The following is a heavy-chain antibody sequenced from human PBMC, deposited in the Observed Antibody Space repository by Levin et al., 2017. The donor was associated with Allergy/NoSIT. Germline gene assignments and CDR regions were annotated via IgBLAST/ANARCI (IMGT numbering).Heavy chain of an antibody. D-gene: IGHD3-9*01. Sequence: GGSLRLSCAASGFTFSSYWMSWVRQAPGKGLEWVANIQQDGSEKYYVDSVKGRFTISRDNAKNSLYLQMNSLRAEDTAVYYCARGLRYFDWLGPTFAFDIWGQGTMVTVS. CDR2: IQQDGSEK. CDR3: ARGLRYFDWLGPTFAFDI. V-gene: IGHV3-7*01. CDR1: GFTFSSYW. J-gene: IGHJ3*02.